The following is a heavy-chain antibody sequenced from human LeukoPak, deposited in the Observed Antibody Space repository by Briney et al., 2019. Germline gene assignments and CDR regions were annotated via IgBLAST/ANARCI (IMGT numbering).Heavy chain of an antibody. J-gene: IGHJ4*02. Sequence: GGSLRLSCAASGFTFSDSYMTWIRQAPGKGLVLLSYISGSSSDVNYIDSVRGRFTISRDNAKNSLYLHMNSLTVEDTAVYYCSRDPRHSDYWGQGTLVTVSS. CDR3: SRDPRHSDY. CDR1: GFTFSDSY. V-gene: IGHV3-11*01. CDR2: ISGSSSDV.